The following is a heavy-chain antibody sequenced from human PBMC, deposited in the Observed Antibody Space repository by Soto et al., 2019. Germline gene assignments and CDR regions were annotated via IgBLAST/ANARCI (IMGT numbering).Heavy chain of an antibody. CDR2: ISYDGSNK. Sequence: GGSLRLSCAASGFTFSSYAMHWVRQAPGKGLEWVAVISYDGSNKYYADSVKGRFTISRDNSRNTLHLQMHDLRADDTALYYCVSWVSANFDYWGQGTVVTVSS. CDR3: VSWVSANFDY. V-gene: IGHV3-30-3*01. J-gene: IGHJ4*02. D-gene: IGHD3-16*01. CDR1: GFTFSSYA.